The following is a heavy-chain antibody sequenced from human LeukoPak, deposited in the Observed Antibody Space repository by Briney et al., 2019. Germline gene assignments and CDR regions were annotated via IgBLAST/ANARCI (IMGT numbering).Heavy chain of an antibody. J-gene: IGHJ5*02. V-gene: IGHV3-66*04. CDR1: GFTVSSDY. CDR3: ARHDWFDP. CDR2: LYSGGST. Sequence: GGSLRLSCAASGFTVSSDYMSWVRQAPGKGLEWVSVLYSGGSTYYADSVKGRFTIPRDNSKNTLYLQMNSLRDEDPAVYYCARHDWFDPWGQGTLVTVSS.